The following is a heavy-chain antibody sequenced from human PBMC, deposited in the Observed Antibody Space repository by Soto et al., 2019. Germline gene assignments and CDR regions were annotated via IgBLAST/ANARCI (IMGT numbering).Heavy chain of an antibody. D-gene: IGHD2-8*01. Sequence: QGQLVQSGAEVKKPGASVKVSCKASGYTFTRYGISWVRQAPGQGLEWMGWISGYNGDTKYAQKFQGNVTMIIDTSTSTAYMELRSLTSDDRAVYYCAKNGHPPYYYYGMDVWGQGTTVTVSS. CDR3: AKNGHPPYYYYGMDV. V-gene: IGHV1-18*01. CDR1: GYTFTRYG. CDR2: ISGYNGDT. J-gene: IGHJ6*02.